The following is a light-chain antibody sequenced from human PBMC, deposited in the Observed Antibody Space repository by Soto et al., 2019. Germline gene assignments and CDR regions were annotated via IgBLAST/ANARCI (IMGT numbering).Light chain of an antibody. Sequence: EIVMTQSPATLSVSPGERATLSCRASQGLSSNLAWYQQKPGQAPRLLISGASTRATGVSARFSGSGSGTEFTLTISSLQSEDSGVYYCQQYNNWPLTFGGGTKVEIK. V-gene: IGKV3-15*01. J-gene: IGKJ4*01. CDR2: GAS. CDR3: QQYNNWPLT. CDR1: QGLSSN.